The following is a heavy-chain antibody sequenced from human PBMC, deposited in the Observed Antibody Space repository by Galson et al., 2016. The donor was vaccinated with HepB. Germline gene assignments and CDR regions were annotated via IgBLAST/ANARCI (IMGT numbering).Heavy chain of an antibody. CDR2: ISGVSDRT. V-gene: IGHV3-23*01. J-gene: IGHJ4*01. CDR1: GFTFSNYA. Sequence: SLRLSCAASGFTFSNYAMSWVRQAPGKEPEWVSAISGVSDRTYYAGSMKDRFIISRDDSRNMLFLQLNSLRAEDTAIYYCAKESPYSNVRQYYLENWGLGTLVTVSS. CDR3: AKESPYSNVRQYYLEN. D-gene: IGHD4-11*01.